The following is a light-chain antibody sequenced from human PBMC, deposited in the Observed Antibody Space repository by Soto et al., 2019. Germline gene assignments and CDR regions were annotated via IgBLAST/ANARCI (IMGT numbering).Light chain of an antibody. CDR3: SSFEASNNLL. V-gene: IGLV2-8*01. CDR2: EVS. CDR1: SSDVGGYNC. Sequence: QSVLTQPPSASGSPGQSVTISCTGTSSDVGGYNCVSWYQQHPGKAPKLMIYEVSKRPSGVPDRFSGSKSGNTASLTVSGLQVEDEADYYCSSFEASNNLLFGGGTKLTVL. J-gene: IGLJ2*01.